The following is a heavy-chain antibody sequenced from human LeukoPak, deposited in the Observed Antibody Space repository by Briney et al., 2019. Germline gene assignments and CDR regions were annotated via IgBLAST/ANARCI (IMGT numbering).Heavy chain of an antibody. J-gene: IGHJ4*02. CDR2: IYYSGIST. CDR3: ARRRSSGWYFDY. D-gene: IGHD6-19*01. Sequence: SETLSLTCTVSGGSISSYYWSRIRQPPGKGLEWIGYIYYSGISTNYNPSLKSRVTISVDTSKNQFSLKLSSVTAADTAVYYCARRRSSGWYFDYWGQGTLVTVSS. V-gene: IGHV4-59*08. CDR1: GGSISSYY.